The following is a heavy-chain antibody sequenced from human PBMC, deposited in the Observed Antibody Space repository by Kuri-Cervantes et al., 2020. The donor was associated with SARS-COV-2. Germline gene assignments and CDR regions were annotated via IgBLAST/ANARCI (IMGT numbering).Heavy chain of an antibody. J-gene: IGHJ4*02. D-gene: IGHD5-12*01. CDR3: ARSGYDHYFDY. CDR2: IYYSGST. CDR1: GGSISSSSCY. Sequence: SETLSLTCTVSGGSISSSSCYWGWIRQPPGKGLEWIGSIYYSGSTYYNPSLKSRVTISVDTSKNQFSLKLSSVTAADTAVYYCARSGYDHYFDYWAQGTLVTVSS. V-gene: IGHV4-39*01.